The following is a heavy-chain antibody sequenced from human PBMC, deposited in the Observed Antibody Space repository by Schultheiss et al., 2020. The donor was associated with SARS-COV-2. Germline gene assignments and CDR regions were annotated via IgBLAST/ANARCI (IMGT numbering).Heavy chain of an antibody. CDR3: ATSSSWFFDY. CDR2: ISGSGGTT. D-gene: IGHD6-13*01. CDR1: GFTFSSYG. Sequence: GGSLRLSCAASGFTFSSYGMSWVRQAPGKGLEWVSAISGSGGTTYYADSVKSRFTISSDNYKNTLYLQMNSLRAEDTAVYYCATSSSWFFDYWGQGTLVTVSS. V-gene: IGHV3-23*01. J-gene: IGHJ4*02.